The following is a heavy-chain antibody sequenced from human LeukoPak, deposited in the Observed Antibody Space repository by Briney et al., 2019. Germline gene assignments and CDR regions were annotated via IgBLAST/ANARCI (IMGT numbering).Heavy chain of an antibody. CDR3: ARLPTDYMDV. V-gene: IGHV4-59*08. Sequence: SSETLSLTCIVSGGSISSYYWSWVRQPPGKGLEWIGYINYSGSTNYNPSLKSRVTMSVDTSNNQFSLRLSSVTAADTAVYYCARLPTDYMDVWGKGTTVTVSS. CDR1: GGSISSYY. CDR2: INYSGST. J-gene: IGHJ6*03.